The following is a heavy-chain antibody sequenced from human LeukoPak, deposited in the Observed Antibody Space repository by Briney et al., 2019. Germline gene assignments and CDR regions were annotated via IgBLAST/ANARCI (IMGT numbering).Heavy chain of an antibody. J-gene: IGHJ4*02. V-gene: IGHV5-51*01. CDR1: GYSFTSYW. Sequence: GESLKISCKGSGYSFTSYWIGWVRQMPGKGLEWMGIIYPGDSVTRYSPSFQGQVTISADKSISTAYLQWSSLKASDTAMYYCARSPLNDDSSGYYDGDFDYWGQGTLVTVSS. CDR3: ARSPLNDDSSGYYDGDFDY. CDR2: IYPGDSVT. D-gene: IGHD3-22*01.